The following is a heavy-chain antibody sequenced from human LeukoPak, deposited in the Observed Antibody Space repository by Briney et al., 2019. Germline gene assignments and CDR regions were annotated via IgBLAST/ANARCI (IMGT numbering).Heavy chain of an antibody. CDR3: AKGWEYSSGFDY. Sequence: GGSLRLSCTASGFTFSTYAMSWVRQAPGRGLEWVSALSGSGVYTYYADSVKGRFTISRDNSENTLYLQMNSLRAEDTAIYYCAKGWEYSSGFDYWGQGTLVTVSA. D-gene: IGHD6-19*01. V-gene: IGHV3-23*01. J-gene: IGHJ4*02. CDR1: GFTFSTYA. CDR2: LSGSGVYT.